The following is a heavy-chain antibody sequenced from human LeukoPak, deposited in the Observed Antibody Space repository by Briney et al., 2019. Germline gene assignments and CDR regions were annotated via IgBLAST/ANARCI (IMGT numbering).Heavy chain of an antibody. CDR1: GYTFTSYG. D-gene: IGHD6-19*01. Sequence: ASVKVSCKASGYTFTSYGISWVRQAPGQELEWMGWISAYNGNTNYAQKLQGRVTMTTDTSTSTAYMELRSLRSDDTAVYYRARVDSSGWNFDYWGQGTLVTVSS. CDR3: ARVDSSGWNFDY. CDR2: ISAYNGNT. V-gene: IGHV1-18*01. J-gene: IGHJ4*02.